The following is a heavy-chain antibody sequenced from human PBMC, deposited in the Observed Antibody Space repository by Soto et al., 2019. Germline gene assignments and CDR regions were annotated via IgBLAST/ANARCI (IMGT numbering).Heavy chain of an antibody. CDR1: GLIFSSYG. CDR2: ISYDGSNK. V-gene: IGHV3-30*18. D-gene: IGHD4-17*01. CDR3: AKDRTVTGWVQYDMDV. J-gene: IGHJ6*02. Sequence: QVQLVESGGGVVQPGRSLRLSCAASGLIFSSYGIHWVRQAPGKGLEWVAAISYDGSNKYNTDPVKGRFTISRDNSKNTLYLQMNSLRAEDTAVYYCAKDRTVTGWVQYDMDVWGPGTTVTVSS.